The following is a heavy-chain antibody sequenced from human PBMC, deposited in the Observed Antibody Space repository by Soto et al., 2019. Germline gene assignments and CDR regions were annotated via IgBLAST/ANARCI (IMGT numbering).Heavy chain of an antibody. CDR3: ARGNGLTGGY. V-gene: IGHV1-3*01. CDR2: INAGNGNT. D-gene: IGHD3-22*01. CDR1: GYTFTSYA. J-gene: IGHJ4*02. Sequence: GASVKVSCKASGYTFTSYAMHWVRQAPGQRLEWMGWINAGNGNTKYSQKLQGRVTMTTDTSTSTAYMALRSLRSDDTAVYYCARGNGLTGGYWGQGTLVTVSS.